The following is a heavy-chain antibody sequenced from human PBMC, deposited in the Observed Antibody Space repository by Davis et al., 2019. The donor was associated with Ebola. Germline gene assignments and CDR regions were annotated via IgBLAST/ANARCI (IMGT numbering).Heavy chain of an antibody. D-gene: IGHD3-3*01. J-gene: IGHJ4*02. Sequence: PGGSLRPSCPASGFTFSNYAMHWVRQAPGKGLEWVAVLSHSQRETFYADSVRGRFTISRDNSENTLYLQMNSLTADDTAVYYCARAVFHEVLDYWGQGTPVTVSS. V-gene: IGHV3-30*04. CDR1: GFTFSNYA. CDR3: ARAVFHEVLDY. CDR2: LSHSQRET.